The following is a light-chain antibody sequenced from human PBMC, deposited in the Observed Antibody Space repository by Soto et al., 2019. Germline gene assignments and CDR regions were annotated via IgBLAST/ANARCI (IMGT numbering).Light chain of an antibody. Sequence: EIMMTQSRATLSVSRGERAALSCRASQSVNTNLVWYQQKPGQAPRLLISGASTRATGVPARFSGSGSGTEFTLTISSLQSEDFAVYYCQQYDNWPVTFGGGTKVDIK. J-gene: IGKJ4*01. CDR2: GAS. CDR1: QSVNTN. V-gene: IGKV3-15*01. CDR3: QQYDNWPVT.